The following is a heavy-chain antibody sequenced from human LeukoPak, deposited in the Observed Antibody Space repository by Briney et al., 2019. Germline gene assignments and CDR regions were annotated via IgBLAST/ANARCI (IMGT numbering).Heavy chain of an antibody. J-gene: IGHJ4*02. Sequence: PSETLSLTCTVSGGSISSSSYYWGWIRQPPGKGLEWIGSIYYSGSTYYNPSLKSRVTISVDTSKNQFSLKLSSVTAADTAVYYCASYYYGSGSYYLFRYYFDYWGQGTLVTVSS. CDR2: IYYSGST. CDR3: ASYYYGSGSYYLFRYYFDY. CDR1: GGSISSSSYY. V-gene: IGHV4-39*01. D-gene: IGHD3-10*01.